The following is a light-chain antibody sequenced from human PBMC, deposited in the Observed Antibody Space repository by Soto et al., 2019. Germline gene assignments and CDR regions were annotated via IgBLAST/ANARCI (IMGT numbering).Light chain of an antibody. Sequence: QSVLTQPPSASGTPGQRVTISCSGSSSNIGRNTVNWYQHLPGTAPKLLIYSNNQRPSGVPDRFSGSKSGTSASLAIRGLQSEDEADYYCAGWDDSLNGYVFGTGTKVTVL. CDR2: SNN. CDR1: SSNIGRNT. J-gene: IGLJ1*01. V-gene: IGLV1-44*01. CDR3: AGWDDSLNGYV.